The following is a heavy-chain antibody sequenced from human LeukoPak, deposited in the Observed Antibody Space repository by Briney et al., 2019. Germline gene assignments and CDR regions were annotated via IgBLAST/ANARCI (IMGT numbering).Heavy chain of an antibody. Sequence: GGSLGLSGAASGFTVSNTYLSWVGQAPGKELEWVSLIYSGGGTYSADSVKGRFTISRDISKNTLYLQMNSLRAEDTAVYYCARDRSNYLGGYYYYGMVVWGQGTTVTVSS. CDR1: GFTVSNTY. CDR2: IYSGGGT. J-gene: IGHJ6*02. V-gene: IGHV3-53*01. CDR3: ARDRSNYLGGYYYYGMVV. D-gene: IGHD4-11*01.